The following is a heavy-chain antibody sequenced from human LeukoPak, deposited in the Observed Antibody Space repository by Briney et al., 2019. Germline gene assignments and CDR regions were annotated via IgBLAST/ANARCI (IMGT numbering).Heavy chain of an antibody. CDR3: ARGGLDGKQRGYYMDV. Sequence: TSETLSLTCTVSGGSISSYYWSWIRQPAGKGLEWIGCIYTSGSTNYNPSLKSRVTVSVDTSKNQFSLKLSSVTAADTAVYYCARGGLDGKQRGYYMDVWGKGTTVTVSS. V-gene: IGHV4-4*07. CDR1: GGSISSYY. J-gene: IGHJ6*03. D-gene: IGHD1/OR15-1a*01. CDR2: IYTSGST.